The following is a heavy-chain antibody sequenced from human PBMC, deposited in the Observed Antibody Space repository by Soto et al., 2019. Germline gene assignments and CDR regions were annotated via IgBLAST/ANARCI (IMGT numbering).Heavy chain of an antibody. CDR2: ISGSGGST. V-gene: IGHV3-23*01. D-gene: IGHD3-22*01. Sequence: GGSLRLSCAASGFTFSSYAMSWVRQAPGKGLEWVSAISGSGGSTYYADSVKGRFTISRDNSKNTLYLQMNSLRAEDAAVYYCAKEREGDYDSSGYYPLFDYWGQGTLVTVSS. J-gene: IGHJ4*02. CDR3: AKEREGDYDSSGYYPLFDY. CDR1: GFTFSSYA.